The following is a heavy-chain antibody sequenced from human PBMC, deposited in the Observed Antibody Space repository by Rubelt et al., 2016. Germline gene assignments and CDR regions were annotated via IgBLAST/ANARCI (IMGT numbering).Heavy chain of an antibody. D-gene: IGHD2-21*02. CDR3: AKRGGSREDVVVVAAPMY. CDR1: GFTFSSYG. Sequence: GFTFSSYGMHWVRQAPGKGLEWVAVIWYDGSNKYYADSVKGRFTISRDNSKNTLYLQMNSLRAEDTAVYYCAKRGGSREDVVVVAAPMYWGQGTLVTVSS. CDR2: IWYDGSNK. V-gene: IGHV3-33*06. J-gene: IGHJ4*02.